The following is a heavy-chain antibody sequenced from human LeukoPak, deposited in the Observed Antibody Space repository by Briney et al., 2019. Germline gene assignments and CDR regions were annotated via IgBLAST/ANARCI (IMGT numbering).Heavy chain of an antibody. CDR1: GYTLTELS. CDR2: FDPEDGET. J-gene: IGHJ4*02. D-gene: IGHD3-3*01. Sequence: ASVKVSCKVSGYTLTELSMHWVRQAPGKGLEWMGGFDPEDGETIYAQKFQGRVTMTEDTSTDTAYMELSSLRSEDTAVYYCALLLEWSDQWGIDYWGQGTLDTVSS. CDR3: ALLLEWSDQWGIDY. V-gene: IGHV1-24*01.